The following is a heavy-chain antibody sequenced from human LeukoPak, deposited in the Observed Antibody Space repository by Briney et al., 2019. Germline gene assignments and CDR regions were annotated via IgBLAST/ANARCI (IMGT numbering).Heavy chain of an antibody. CDR2: ITTTGSNM. CDR3: TKAPGELWSWYDP. V-gene: IGHV3-21*01. J-gene: IGHJ5*02. CDR1: GFTLSTYS. Sequence: PGGSLRLSCAASGFTLSTYSMNWVRQAPGKGLEWVSSITTTGSNMYYADSVKGRFTISRDNAKNSLYLQMNSLRAEDTAVYYCTKAPGELWSWYDPWGQGTLVTVSS. D-gene: IGHD3-10*01.